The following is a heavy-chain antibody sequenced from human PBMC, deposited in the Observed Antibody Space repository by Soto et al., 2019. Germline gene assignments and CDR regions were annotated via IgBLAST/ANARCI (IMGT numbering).Heavy chain of an antibody. CDR3: AKDGMRSSSWYYYYMDV. J-gene: IGHJ6*03. V-gene: IGHV3-23*01. CDR1: GFTFSNAW. CDR2: ISGSGGST. D-gene: IGHD6-13*01. Sequence: GGSLRLSCAASGFTFSNAWMSWVRQAPGKGLEWVSAISGSGGSTYYADSVKGRFTISRDNSKNTLYLQMNSLRAEDTAVYYCAKDGMRSSSWYYYYMDVWGKGTTVTVSS.